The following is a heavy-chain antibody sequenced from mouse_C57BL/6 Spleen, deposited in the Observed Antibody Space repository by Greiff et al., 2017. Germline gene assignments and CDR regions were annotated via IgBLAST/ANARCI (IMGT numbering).Heavy chain of an antibody. CDR1: GYAFSSSW. CDR2: IYPGDGDT. CDR3: ARSGKHYGYCYFDG. V-gene: IGHV1-82*01. Sequence: QVQLQQSGPELVKPGASVKISCKASGYAFSSSWMNWVKQRPGQGLEWIGRIYPGDGDTNYNGKFKGKATLTADKSSSTAYTQHSSLPSYDSAVYFFARSGKHYGYCYFDGWGTGTTVTVSS. D-gene: IGHD1-1*02. J-gene: IGHJ1*03.